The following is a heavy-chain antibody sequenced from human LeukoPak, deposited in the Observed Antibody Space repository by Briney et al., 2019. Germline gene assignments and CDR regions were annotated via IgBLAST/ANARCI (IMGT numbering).Heavy chain of an antibody. CDR1: GGSISSYY. CDR3: ARHRSNLRYFAL. V-gene: IGHV4-59*08. Sequence: SETRSLTCTVSGGSISSYYWSWIRQPPGKGLEWIGYIYYSGSTNYNPSLKSRVTISVDTSKDQFSLKLSSVTAADTAVYYCARHRSNLRYFALWGQGTLVTVSS. D-gene: IGHD3-9*01. J-gene: IGHJ4*02. CDR2: IYYSGST.